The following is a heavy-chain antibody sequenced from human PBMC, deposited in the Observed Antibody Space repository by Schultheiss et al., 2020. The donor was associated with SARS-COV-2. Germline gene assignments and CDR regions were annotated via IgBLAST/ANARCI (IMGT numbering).Heavy chain of an antibody. CDR1: GGSISSGGYY. CDR3: AAREGRYCSSTSCYWFDP. J-gene: IGHJ5*02. D-gene: IGHD2-2*01. V-gene: IGHV4-31*03. CDR2: IYYSGST. Sequence: SETLSLTCTVSGGSISSGGYYWSWIRQHPGKGLEWIGHIYYSGSTYYNPSLKSRVTISVDTSKNQFSLKLSSVTAADTAVYYCAAREGRYCSSTSCYWFDPWGQGTLVTVSS.